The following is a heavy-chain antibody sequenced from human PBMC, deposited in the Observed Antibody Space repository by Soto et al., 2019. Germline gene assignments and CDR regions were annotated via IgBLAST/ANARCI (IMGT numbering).Heavy chain of an antibody. CDR3: ATKEYSGYDPADY. D-gene: IGHD5-12*01. V-gene: IGHV1-24*01. J-gene: IGHJ4*02. CDR1: GYTLTELS. Sequence: ASVKVSCKVSGYTLTELSMHWVRQAPGKGLEWMGGFDPEDGETIYAQKFRGRVTMTEDTSTDTAYMELSSLRSEDTAVYYCATKEYSGYDPADYWGQGTLVTVSS. CDR2: FDPEDGET.